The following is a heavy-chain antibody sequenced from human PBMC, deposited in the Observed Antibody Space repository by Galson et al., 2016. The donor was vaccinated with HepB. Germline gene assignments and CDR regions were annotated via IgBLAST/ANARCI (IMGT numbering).Heavy chain of an antibody. D-gene: IGHD3-10*01. J-gene: IGHJ4*02. CDR2: IKPDGSEK. CDR3: AGGYFWFGEGPSDY. Sequence: SLRLSCAVSGFNFRSYWMSWVRQAPGKGLEWVANIKPDGSEKYYVDSVKGRFSISRDNTQKSLYLQMNSLRAEDTAVYYCAGGYFWFGEGPSDYWGQGTLVTVSS. V-gene: IGHV3-7*03. CDR1: GFNFRSYW.